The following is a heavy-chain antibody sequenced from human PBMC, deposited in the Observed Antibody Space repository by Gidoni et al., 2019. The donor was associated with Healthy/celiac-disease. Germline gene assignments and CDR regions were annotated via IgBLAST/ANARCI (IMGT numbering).Heavy chain of an antibody. J-gene: IGHJ6*02. Sequence: EVQLVETGGGLIHPGGSLRLSCAASGFTVSSNYMGWVRQAPGKGLEWVSVIYSGGSTYYADSKNTLYLQMNSLRAEDTAVYYCARDLVMAPNRYYGMDVWGQGTTVTVSS. CDR3: ARDLVMAPNRYYGMDV. CDR1: GFTVSSNY. D-gene: IGHD2-15*01. V-gene: IGHV3-53*02. CDR2: IYSGGST.